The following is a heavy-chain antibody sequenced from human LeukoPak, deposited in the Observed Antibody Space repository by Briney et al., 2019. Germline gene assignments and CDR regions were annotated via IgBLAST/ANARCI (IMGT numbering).Heavy chain of an antibody. CDR1: GYSFTSYW. J-gene: IGHJ4*02. CDR2: IYPGDSDT. Sequence: GESLKISCKGSGYSFTSYWIGWVRQMPGKGLEWMGIIYPGDSDTRYSPSFQGQVTISADKSISTAYLQWSSLKASDTAMCYCARGTGVRYCSNGVCYTSDYWGQGTLVTVSS. CDR3: ARGTGVRYCSNGVCYTSDY. V-gene: IGHV5-51*01. D-gene: IGHD2-8*01.